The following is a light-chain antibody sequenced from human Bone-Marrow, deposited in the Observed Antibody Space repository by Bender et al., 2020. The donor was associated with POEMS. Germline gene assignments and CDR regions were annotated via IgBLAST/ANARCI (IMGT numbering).Light chain of an antibody. CDR1: SSDIGASNS. J-gene: IGLJ3*02. V-gene: IGLV2-14*01. Sequence: QSTLTQPASVSGSPGQSITISCTGTSSDIGASNSVSWYQRHPGKAPKLMIFAATKRPSGVSNRFSGSKSGTSASLAISDIQSEDEGDYYCSSWDDSLSGWVFGGGTKLTVL. CDR3: SSWDDSLSGWV. CDR2: AAT.